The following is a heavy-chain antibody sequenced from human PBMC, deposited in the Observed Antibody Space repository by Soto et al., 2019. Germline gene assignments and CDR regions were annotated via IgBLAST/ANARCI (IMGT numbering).Heavy chain of an antibody. CDR3: ARSVRGVVNTGIDY. D-gene: IGHD3-10*01. CDR1: GFTFSTYA. CDR2: ISFDGSSE. Sequence: GGSLRLSCVVSGFTFSTYAMYWVRQAPGKGLEWVALISFDGSSEYYADSVKGRFTISRDNSKDTLYLQMNSLRAEDTAVFYCARSVRGVVNTGIDYWGQGTLVTVSS. V-gene: IGHV3-30*04. J-gene: IGHJ4*02.